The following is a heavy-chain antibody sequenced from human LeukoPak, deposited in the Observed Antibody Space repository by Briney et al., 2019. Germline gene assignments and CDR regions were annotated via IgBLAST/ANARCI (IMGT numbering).Heavy chain of an antibody. CDR2: INHSGST. Sequence: SETLSLTCAVYGGSFSGYYWSWIRQPPGKGLEWIGEINHSGSTNYNPSLKSRVTMSVDTSKNQFSLKLSSVTAADTAVYYCAREAHYDFWSGSSHGGVDVWGQGTTVTVSS. J-gene: IGHJ6*02. D-gene: IGHD3-3*01. CDR3: AREAHYDFWSGSSHGGVDV. CDR1: GGSFSGYY. V-gene: IGHV4-34*01.